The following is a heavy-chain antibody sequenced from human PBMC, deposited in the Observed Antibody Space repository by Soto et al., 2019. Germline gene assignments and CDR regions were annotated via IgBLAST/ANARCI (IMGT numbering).Heavy chain of an antibody. Sequence: SETLSLTCTVSGGSISSYYLSWVRQPPGKGLEWIGDIYYRGNTNYNPSLRSRVTISVDTSKNHFSLTLNSVTAADRATYYCARSRYNFVVVPAALPYYYYAMDVWGQGTTVTVSS. D-gene: IGHD2-2*01. CDR3: ARSRYNFVVVPAALPYYYYAMDV. CDR1: GGSISSYY. V-gene: IGHV4-59*01. CDR2: IYYRGNT. J-gene: IGHJ6*02.